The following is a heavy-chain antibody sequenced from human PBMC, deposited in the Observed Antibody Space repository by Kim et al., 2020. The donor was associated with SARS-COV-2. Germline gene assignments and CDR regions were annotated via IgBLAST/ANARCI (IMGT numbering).Heavy chain of an antibody. CDR3: ARDRFGPEYYYDSSGYYAYYFDY. Sequence: SETLSLTCTVSGGSISSSSYYWGWIRQPPGKGLEWIGSIYYSGSTYYNPSLKSRVTISVDTSKNQFSLKLSSVTAADTAVYYCARDRFGPEYYYDSSGYYAYYFDYWGQGTLVTVSS. CDR1: GGSISSSSYY. CDR2: IYYSGST. D-gene: IGHD3-22*01. J-gene: IGHJ4*02. V-gene: IGHV4-39*07.